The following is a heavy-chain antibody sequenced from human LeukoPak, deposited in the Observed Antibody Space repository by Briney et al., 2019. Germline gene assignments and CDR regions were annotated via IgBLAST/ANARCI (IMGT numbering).Heavy chain of an antibody. CDR1: GGSISSYY. Sequence: PSETLSLTCTVSGGSISSYYWSWIRQPPGKGLEWIGYIYYSGSTNYNPSLKSRVTISVDTSKNQFSLKLSSVTAADPAVYHCARSIAAAGRPDYWGQGTLVTVSS. D-gene: IGHD6-13*01. J-gene: IGHJ4*02. V-gene: IGHV4-59*08. CDR2: IYYSGST. CDR3: ARSIAAAGRPDY.